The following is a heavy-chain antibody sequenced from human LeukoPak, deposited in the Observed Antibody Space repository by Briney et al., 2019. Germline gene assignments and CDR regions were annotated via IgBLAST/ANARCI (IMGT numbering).Heavy chain of an antibody. CDR2: IHHSGST. CDR1: GGSISSSSYY. J-gene: IGHJ1*01. D-gene: IGHD6-13*01. V-gene: IGHV4-39*06. CDR3: ARVAAGIGFFQH. Sequence: SETLSLTCTVSGGSISSSSYYWGWIRQPPGKGLEWIGSIHHSGSTYYNPSLKSRVTISVDTSKNQLPLKLSSVTAADTAVYYCARVAAGIGFFQHWGQGTLVTVSS.